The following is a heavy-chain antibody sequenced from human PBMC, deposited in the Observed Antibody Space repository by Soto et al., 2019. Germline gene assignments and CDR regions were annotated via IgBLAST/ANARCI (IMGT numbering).Heavy chain of an antibody. D-gene: IGHD2-2*03. V-gene: IGHV3-48*02. Sequence: EEQLVESGGGLVQAGGSLRLSCAASGLILGRNSMMWVRQAPGKGLEWVAYITSSSTTMNYADSVKGRFTISRDNANNALYLQMNSLRDEDTAVYYCARPHLDRPTFYGMDVWGQGTTVTVSS. CDR1: GLILGRNS. CDR2: ITSSSTTM. CDR3: ARPHLDRPTFYGMDV. J-gene: IGHJ6*02.